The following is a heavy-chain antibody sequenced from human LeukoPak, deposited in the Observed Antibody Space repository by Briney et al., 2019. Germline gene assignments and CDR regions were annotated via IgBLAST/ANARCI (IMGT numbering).Heavy chain of an antibody. D-gene: IGHD1/OR15-1a*01. CDR3: ARHLWDNHWYFDL. CDR2: LYYTGRT. CDR1: GGSISSSTYY. J-gene: IGHJ2*01. Sequence: SETLSLTCTVSGGSISSSTYYWGWIRQPPGKGLEWIGNLYYTGRTYYNPSLKSRVTISVDTSKNQFFLQLSSVTAADTAVYYRARHLWDNHWYFDLWGRGTLITVSS. V-gene: IGHV4-39*01.